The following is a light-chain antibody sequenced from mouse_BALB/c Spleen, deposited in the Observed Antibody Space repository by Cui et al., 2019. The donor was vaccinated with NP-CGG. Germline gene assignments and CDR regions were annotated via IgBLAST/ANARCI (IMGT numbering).Light chain of an antibody. CDR3: ALWYSNHWV. J-gene: IGLJ1*01. Sequence: QAVVTQESALTTSPGETVTLTCRSSTGAITTNNYANWVQEKPDQLFTGLIGGTNNRAPGVPARFSGSLIRDKAALTITGAQTEDEAIYFCALWYSNHWVFGGGTKLSVL. V-gene: IGLV1*01. CDR2: GTN. CDR1: TGAITTNNY.